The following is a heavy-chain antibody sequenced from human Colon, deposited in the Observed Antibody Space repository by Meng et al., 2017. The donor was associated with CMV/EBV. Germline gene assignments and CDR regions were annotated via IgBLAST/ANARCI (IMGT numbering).Heavy chain of an antibody. CDR2: ITHILQIA. CDR1: GGNFSGHV. D-gene: IGHD4-23*01. J-gene: IGHJ4*02. V-gene: IGHV1-69*10. CDR3: ARGVGGNLPYFDY. Sequence: ASGGNFSGHVRSWVRQAPGQVLEWRGGITHILQIANYAQKFQGRVTISADTSTRKTYMERGSLRSEDSSTYYCARGVGGNLPYFDYWGQGTLVTVSS.